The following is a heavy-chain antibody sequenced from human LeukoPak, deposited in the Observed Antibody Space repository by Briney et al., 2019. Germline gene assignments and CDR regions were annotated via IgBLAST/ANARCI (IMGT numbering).Heavy chain of an antibody. Sequence: ASVKVSCKVSGYTLTELSMHWVRQAPGKGLEWMGGSDPEDGETIYAQKFQGRVTMTEDTSTDTAYMELSSLRSEDTAVYYCATVRIAVAGSNWFDPWGQGTLVTVSS. V-gene: IGHV1-24*01. J-gene: IGHJ5*02. CDR2: SDPEDGET. CDR1: GYTLTELS. CDR3: ATVRIAVAGSNWFDP. D-gene: IGHD6-19*01.